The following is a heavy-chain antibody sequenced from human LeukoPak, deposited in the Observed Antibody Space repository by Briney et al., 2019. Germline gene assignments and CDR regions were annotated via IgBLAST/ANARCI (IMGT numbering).Heavy chain of an antibody. CDR2: TSYDGSNK. J-gene: IGHJ4*02. V-gene: IGHV3-30-3*01. CDR1: GFTFSSYA. Sequence: GRSLRLSCAASGFTFSSYAMHWVRQAPGKGLEWVAVTSYDGSNKYYADSVKGRFTISRDNSKNTLYLQMNSLRAEDTAVYYCARDLDDSSGYYFDLWGQGTLVTVSS. CDR3: ARDLDDSSGYYFDL. D-gene: IGHD3-22*01.